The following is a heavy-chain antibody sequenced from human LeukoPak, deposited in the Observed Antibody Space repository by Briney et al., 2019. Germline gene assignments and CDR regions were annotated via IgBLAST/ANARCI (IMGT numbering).Heavy chain of an antibody. D-gene: IGHD5-12*01. CDR2: IGGSGIGHST. J-gene: IGHJ4*02. CDR3: AGDSGWLRYHD. V-gene: IGHV3-23*01. CDR1: GFTFSTHG. Sequence: GVLRLSCVGSGFTFSTHGMNWVRQAPGKGLEWVSGIGGSGIGHSTHYADSVKGRFTISRDNSKNMAYLQMDSLRAEDTALYYCAGDSGWLRYHDWGQGALVTVSS.